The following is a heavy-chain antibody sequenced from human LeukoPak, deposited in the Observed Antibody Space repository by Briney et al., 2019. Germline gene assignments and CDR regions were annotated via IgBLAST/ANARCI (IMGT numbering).Heavy chain of an antibody. CDR2: MNPNSGNT. Sequence: ASVKVSCMASGYTFTSYDINWVRQATGQGLEWMGWMNPNSGNTGYAQKFQGRVTMTRNTSISTAYMELSSLRSEDTAVYYCPGSTSYYYYYMDVWGKGTTVTVSS. J-gene: IGHJ6*03. CDR3: PGSTSYYYYYMDV. D-gene: IGHD2-2*01. V-gene: IGHV1-8*01. CDR1: GYTFTSYD.